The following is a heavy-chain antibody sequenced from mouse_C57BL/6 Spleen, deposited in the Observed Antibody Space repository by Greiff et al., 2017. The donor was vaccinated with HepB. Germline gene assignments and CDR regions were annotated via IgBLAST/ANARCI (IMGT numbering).Heavy chain of an antibody. V-gene: IGHV1-15*01. CDR1: GYTFTDYE. J-gene: IGHJ3*01. CDR2: IDPETGGT. D-gene: IGHD1-1*01. CDR3: TRVTTVVASFAY. Sequence: VKLQESGAELVRPGASVTLSCKASGYTFTDYEMHWVKQTPVHGLEWIGAIDPETGGTAYNQKFKGKAILTADKSSSTAYMERRSLTSEDSAVYYCTRVTTVVASFAYWGQGTLVTVSA.